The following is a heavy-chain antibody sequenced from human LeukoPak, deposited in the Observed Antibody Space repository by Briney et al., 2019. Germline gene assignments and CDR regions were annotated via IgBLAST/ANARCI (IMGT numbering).Heavy chain of an antibody. CDR1: GYSISSDYY. J-gene: IGHJ3*02. D-gene: IGHD3-10*01. CDR3: ARRMAYYYGSEAFDI. CDR2: INHSGST. V-gene: IGHV4-38-2*02. Sequence: PSETLSLTCTVSGYSISSDYYWSWIRQPPGEGLEWIGEINHSGSTNYNPSLKSRVTISIDTSKNQFSLKLSSVTAADTAVYYCARRMAYYYGSEAFDIWGQGTMVTVSS.